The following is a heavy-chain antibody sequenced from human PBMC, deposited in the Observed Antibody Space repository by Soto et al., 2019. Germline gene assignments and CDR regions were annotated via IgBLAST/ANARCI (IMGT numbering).Heavy chain of an antibody. CDR2: IYDSGTT. Sequence: ASETLSLTCVVSSYVIESGHYWGWVRQPPGKGLEWVGSIYDSGTTYYNPSLRSRVTISADPSKNQLSLSLTSVTAADTAVYYCARSPQYYTPGSSPFDYWGPGTMVTVS. CDR3: ARSPQYYTPGSSPFDY. V-gene: IGHV4-38-2*01. CDR1: SYVIESGHY. J-gene: IGHJ4*03. D-gene: IGHD3-3*01.